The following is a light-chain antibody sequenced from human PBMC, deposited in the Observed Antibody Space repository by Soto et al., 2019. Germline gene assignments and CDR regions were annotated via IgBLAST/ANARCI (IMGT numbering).Light chain of an antibody. CDR2: GAS. V-gene: IGKV3-20*01. CDR1: QSVSGSY. CDR3: QQYRSSPQT. J-gene: IGKJ4*01. Sequence: EIVLTQSPGTLSLSPGERVTLSCRARQSVSGSYLAWYQQRPGQAPRLLIYGASTRATGIPDRLSGSGSGTDFTLTISRLEPEDFAVYYCQQYRSSPQTFGVGTKVELK.